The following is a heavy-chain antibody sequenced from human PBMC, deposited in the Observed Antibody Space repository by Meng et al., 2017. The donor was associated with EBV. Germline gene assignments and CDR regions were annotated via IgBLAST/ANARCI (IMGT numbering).Heavy chain of an antibody. CDR2: LVPMSGAP. CDR1: GGSFRSDE. V-gene: IGHV1-69*18. Sequence: QVALRQAGASLNMPGSWMEAAGRTYGGSFRSDEVRRVGQDARQGIGWMGRLVPMSGAPHYGRKFKVRVTIIADEFTSTLSIELNKLRFEDTAMYYCASESGRGLTPDYWGQGTLVTVSS. D-gene: IGHD3-10*01. J-gene: IGHJ4*02. CDR3: ASESGRGLTPDY.